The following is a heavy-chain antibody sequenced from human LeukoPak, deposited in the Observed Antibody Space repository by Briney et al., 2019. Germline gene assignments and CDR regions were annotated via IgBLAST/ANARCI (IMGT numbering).Heavy chain of an antibody. J-gene: IGHJ4*02. CDR1: GGSFSGYY. D-gene: IGHD3-22*01. CDR2: INHSGST. Sequence: SETLSLTCAVYGGSFSGYYWSWIRQPPAKGLEWIGEINHSGSTNYNPSLKSRVTISVDTSKNQFSLKLSSVTAADTAVYYCARVVGFDDSTQFDYWGQGTLVTVSS. CDR3: ARVVGFDDSTQFDY. V-gene: IGHV4-34*01.